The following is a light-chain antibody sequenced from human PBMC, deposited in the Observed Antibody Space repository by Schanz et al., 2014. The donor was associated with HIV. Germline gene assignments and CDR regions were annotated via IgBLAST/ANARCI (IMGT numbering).Light chain of an antibody. CDR2: DVN. CDR1: NIDVGNYKY. V-gene: IGLV2-8*01. Sequence: QSALTQPASVSGSPGQSITISCTGTNIDVGNYKYVSWYQQHPGKAPKLIIYDVNTRPSGVPDRFSGSKSGNTASLTVSGLQAEDEADYYCSSYAGSNNLVFGGGTKLTVL. J-gene: IGLJ2*01. CDR3: SSYAGSNNLV.